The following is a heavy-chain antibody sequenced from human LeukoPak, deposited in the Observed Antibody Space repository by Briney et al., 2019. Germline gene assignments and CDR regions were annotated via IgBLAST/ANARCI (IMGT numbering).Heavy chain of an antibody. CDR1: GFTFSSYS. Sequence: GGSLRLSCAASGFTFSSYSMNWVRQAPGKGLEWVSSISSSSSYIYHADSVKGRFTISRDDAKNSLYLQMNSLRAEDTAVYYCARDLRLDYWGQGTLVTVSS. CDR3: ARDLRLDY. J-gene: IGHJ4*02. V-gene: IGHV3-21*01. CDR2: ISSSSSYI.